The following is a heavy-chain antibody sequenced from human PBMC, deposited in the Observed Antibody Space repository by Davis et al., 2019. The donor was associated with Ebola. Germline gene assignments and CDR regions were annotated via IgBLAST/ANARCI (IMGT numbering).Heavy chain of an antibody. CDR1: GGSISSHY. J-gene: IGHJ5*02. CDR3: ARVQLVTANWFDP. Sequence: MPSETLSLTCTVSGGSISSHYWTWIRQPPGKGLEWIGHIHYSGSTHYNPSLKSRVTTSVDTSKNQFSLSLSSVTAADTAVYYCARVQLVTANWFDPWGQGTLVTVSS. CDR2: IHYSGST. D-gene: IGHD6-6*01. V-gene: IGHV4-59*08.